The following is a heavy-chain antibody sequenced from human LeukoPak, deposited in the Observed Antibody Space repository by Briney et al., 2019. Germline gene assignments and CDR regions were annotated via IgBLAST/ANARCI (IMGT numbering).Heavy chain of an antibody. CDR3: ARGTFRELGYCSGGSCYSDNY. V-gene: IGHV1-8*02. J-gene: IGHJ4*02. CDR2: MNPNSGDT. D-gene: IGHD2-15*01. CDR1: GYTFTGYY. Sequence: ASVKVSCKASGYTFTGYYMHWVRQAPGQGLEWMGWMNPNSGDTGYAQKFQGRVTMTRNTSISTAYMELSSLRSEDTAVYYCARGTFRELGYCSGGSCYSDNYWGQGTLVTVSS.